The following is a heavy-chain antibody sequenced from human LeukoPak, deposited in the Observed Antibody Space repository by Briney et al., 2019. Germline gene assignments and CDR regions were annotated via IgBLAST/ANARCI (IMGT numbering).Heavy chain of an antibody. D-gene: IGHD3-10*01. Sequence: GGSLRLSCAASGFTFSSYAMHWVRQAPGKGLEWVAVISYDGSNKYYADSVKGRFTISRDNSKNTLYLQMNSLRAEDTAVYYCARESYMYGSGSSSYYYYMDVWGKGTTVTASS. J-gene: IGHJ6*03. CDR3: ARESYMYGSGSSSYYYYMDV. CDR2: ISYDGSNK. CDR1: GFTFSSYA. V-gene: IGHV3-30-3*01.